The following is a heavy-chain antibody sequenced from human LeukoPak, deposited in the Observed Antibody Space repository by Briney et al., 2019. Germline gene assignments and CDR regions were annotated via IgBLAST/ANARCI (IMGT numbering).Heavy chain of an antibody. CDR2: ISNDGSNK. D-gene: IGHD4-17*01. CDR3: ARDRTHDYGDYGRYFDL. CDR1: GFSFTYYA. J-gene: IGHJ2*01. Sequence: GGSLRLSCAASGFSFTYYAMHWVRQAPGKGLEWVAVISNDGSNKYYADSVKGQFTISRDNSKNTLYLQMNSLRAEDTAVYYCARDRTHDYGDYGRYFDLWGRGALVTVSS. V-gene: IGHV3-30*04.